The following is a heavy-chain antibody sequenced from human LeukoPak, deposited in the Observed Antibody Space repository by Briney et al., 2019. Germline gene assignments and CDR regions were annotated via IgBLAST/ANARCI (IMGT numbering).Heavy chain of an antibody. D-gene: IGHD6-19*01. CDR1: GFTFSTYA. V-gene: IGHV3-74*01. Sequence: GGSLRLSCAASGFTFSTYAMSWVRQAPGKGLVWVSRINSDGSSTSYADSVKGRFTISRDNAKNTPYLQMNSLRAEDTAVYYCARGKRGSAFDYWGQGTLVTVSS. CDR3: ARGKRGSAFDY. J-gene: IGHJ4*02. CDR2: INSDGSST.